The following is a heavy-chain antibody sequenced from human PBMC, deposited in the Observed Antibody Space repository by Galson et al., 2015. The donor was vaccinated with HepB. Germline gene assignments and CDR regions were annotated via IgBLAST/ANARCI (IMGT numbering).Heavy chain of an antibody. CDR1: GFTFSSYA. J-gene: IGHJ2*01. D-gene: IGHD6-13*01. CDR2: ISYDGSNK. Sequence: SLRLSCAASGFTFSSYAMHWVRQAPGKGLEWVAVISYDGSNKYYADSVKGRFTISRDNSKNTLYLQMNSLRAEDTAVYYCAREAAAGPSENWYFDLWGRGTLVTVSS. V-gene: IGHV3-30*04. CDR3: AREAAAGPSENWYFDL.